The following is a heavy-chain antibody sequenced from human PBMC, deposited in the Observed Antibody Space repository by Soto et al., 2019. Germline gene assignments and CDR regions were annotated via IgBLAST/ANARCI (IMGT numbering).Heavy chain of an antibody. CDR2: IYTGGST. V-gene: IGHV3-53*01. CDR1: GFNVSSNY. D-gene: IGHD2-2*02. CDR3: VKADGCAAGTCYTGTYWYFDL. J-gene: IGHJ2*01. Sequence: GGSLRLSCAASGFNVSSNYMNWVRQAPGKGLGWVSVIYTGGSTYYAESVKGRFTISRDESKNTLFLQMNSLRAEDTAVYYCVKADGCAAGTCYTGTYWYFDLWGRGTLVTVSS.